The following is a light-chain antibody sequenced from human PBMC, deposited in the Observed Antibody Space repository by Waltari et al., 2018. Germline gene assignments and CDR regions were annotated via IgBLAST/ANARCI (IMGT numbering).Light chain of an antibody. CDR1: SNDVGGYNS. CDR2: DVS. Sequence: QSALTQPASASGSPGQSVTIFCAGTSNDVGGYNSVSWYKEHPGQAPRVIIYDVSDRPSGVSDRFSGSKSGNTASLTISGLQAEDEADYYCSSQSSNDVVLFGGGTKLTVL. J-gene: IGLJ2*01. V-gene: IGLV2-14*01. CDR3: SSQSSNDVVL.